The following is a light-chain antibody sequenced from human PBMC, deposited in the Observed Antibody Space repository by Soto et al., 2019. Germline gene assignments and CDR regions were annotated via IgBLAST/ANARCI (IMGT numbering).Light chain of an antibody. CDR2: GAS. J-gene: IGKJ1*01. CDR1: QSVSSSY. CDR3: QQYGSSLTWT. V-gene: IGKV3-20*01. Sequence: EIVLTHSPGTLSLSPCERATLSFSASQSVSSSYLAWYQQKPGQAPRLLIYGASSRATGIPDRFSGSGSGTDFTLTISRLEPEDFAVYYCQQYGSSLTWTFGQGTKVDI.